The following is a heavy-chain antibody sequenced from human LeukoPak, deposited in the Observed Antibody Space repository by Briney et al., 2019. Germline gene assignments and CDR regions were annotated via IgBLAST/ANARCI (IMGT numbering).Heavy chain of an antibody. CDR2: ISSSSSYI. Sequence: GGSLRLSCAVSGIIFSDAWMNWVRQAPGKGLEWVSSISSSSSYIYYADSVKGRFTISRDNAKNSLYLQMNSLRAEDTAIYYCAKVTGGDMITYGGLDYWGQGTLVTVSS. CDR3: AKVTGGDMITYGGLDY. CDR1: GIIFSDAW. J-gene: IGHJ4*02. D-gene: IGHD3-16*01. V-gene: IGHV3-21*04.